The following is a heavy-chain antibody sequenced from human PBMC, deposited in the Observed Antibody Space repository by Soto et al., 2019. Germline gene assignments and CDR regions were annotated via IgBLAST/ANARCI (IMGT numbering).Heavy chain of an antibody. Sequence: QVQLQESGPGLVKPSQTLSLTCTVSGGSISSGDYYWSWIRQPPGKGLEWIGYIYYSGSTYYNPSPQSRLTISVDTAKNQFALKLSSVTAADTAVYYCASNSYGYTLYDYWGQGTLVTVSS. CDR2: IYYSGST. V-gene: IGHV4-30-4*01. CDR1: GGSISSGDYY. D-gene: IGHD5-18*01. CDR3: ASNSYGYTLYDY. J-gene: IGHJ4*02.